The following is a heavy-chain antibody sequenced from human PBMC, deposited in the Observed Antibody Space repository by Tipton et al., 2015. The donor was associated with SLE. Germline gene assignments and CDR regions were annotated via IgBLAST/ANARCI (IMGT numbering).Heavy chain of an antibody. CDR3: ARVADYYGSGHYYYYRDV. V-gene: IGHV4-34*01. CDR1: GGSFSGYY. Sequence: TLSLTCAVYGGSFSGYYWSWIRQPPGKGLEWIGEINHSGSTNYNPSLKSRVTISVDTSKNQFSRKLSSVTGADTAVYYCARVADYYGSGHYYYYRDVWGKGTTVTVSS. CDR2: INHSGST. J-gene: IGHJ6*03. D-gene: IGHD3-10*01.